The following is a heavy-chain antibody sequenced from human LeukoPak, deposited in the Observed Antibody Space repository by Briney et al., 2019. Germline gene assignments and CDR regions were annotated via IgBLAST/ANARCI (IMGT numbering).Heavy chain of an antibody. D-gene: IGHD3-22*01. CDR3: ARETVYDSSGYYYFKWDAFDI. J-gene: IGHJ3*02. Sequence: GFTXXSYSMNWVRQAPGKGLEWVSSISSSSSYIYYADSVKGRFTISRDNAKNSLYLQMNSLRAEDTAVYYCARETVYDSSGYYYFKWDAFDIWGQGTMVTVSS. CDR1: GFTXXSYS. V-gene: IGHV3-21*01. CDR2: ISSSSSYI.